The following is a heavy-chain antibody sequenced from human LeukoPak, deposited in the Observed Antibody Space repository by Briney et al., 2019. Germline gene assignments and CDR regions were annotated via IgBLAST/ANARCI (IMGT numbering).Heavy chain of an antibody. CDR1: GFTFSSYE. CDR2: ISSSGSTI. J-gene: IGHJ6*04. Sequence: GGSLRLSCAASGFTFSSYEMNWVRQAPGKGLEWVSYISSSGSTIYYADSVKGRFTISRDNAKNSLYLQMNSLRADDTAVYYCARENDFWSEGVWGKGTTVTVSS. D-gene: IGHD3-3*01. CDR3: ARENDFWSEGV. V-gene: IGHV3-48*03.